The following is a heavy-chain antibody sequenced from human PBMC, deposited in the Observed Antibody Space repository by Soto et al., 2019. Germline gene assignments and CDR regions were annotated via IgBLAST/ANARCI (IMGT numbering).Heavy chain of an antibody. V-gene: IGHV3-48*02. D-gene: IGHD3-9*01. Sequence: EVQLVESGGGLVQPGGPLRLSCAASGFTFSSYSMNWVRQAPGKGLEWVSYISSSSSTIYYADSVKGRFTISRDNAKNSLYLQMNSLRDEDTAVYYCARGTDDILTGYSPVYYYYGMDVWGQGTTVTVSS. CDR3: ARGTDDILTGYSPVYYYYGMDV. J-gene: IGHJ6*02. CDR1: GFTFSSYS. CDR2: ISSSSSTI.